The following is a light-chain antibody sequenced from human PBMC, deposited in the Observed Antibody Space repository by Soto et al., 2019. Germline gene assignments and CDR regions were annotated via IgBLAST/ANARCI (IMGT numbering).Light chain of an antibody. J-gene: IGLJ1*01. CDR1: SSNIGAGYD. CDR3: QSYDSSLSGNV. V-gene: IGLV1-40*01. CDR2: DNS. Sequence: QSVLTQPPSVPGAPGQRVTVSCTGSSSNIGAGYDVHWYQQLPGTAPELLIYDNSNRPSGVPDRFSGSKSGTSASLAINGLQAEDEADYYCQSYDSSLSGNVFGTGTKVTVL.